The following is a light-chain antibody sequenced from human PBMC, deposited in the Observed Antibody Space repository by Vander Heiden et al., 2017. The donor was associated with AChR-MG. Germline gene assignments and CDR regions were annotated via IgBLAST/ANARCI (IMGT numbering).Light chain of an antibody. Sequence: VLTQFPATLSLSPGERATLSCRTSQSIGTYLAWYQQKPGQSPRLLIYDASKRDTGIQGRFSGSGSGTDFTLTSNNLETEDFEIYYSQQRAKWLFGQGTLLEIK. V-gene: IGKV3-11*01. J-gene: IGKJ5*01. CDR3: QQRAKWL. CDR2: DAS. CDR1: QSIGTY.